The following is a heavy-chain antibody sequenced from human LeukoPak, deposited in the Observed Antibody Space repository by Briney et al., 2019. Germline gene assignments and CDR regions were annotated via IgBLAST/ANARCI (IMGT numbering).Heavy chain of an antibody. CDR3: AKDLGDGPTIFY. CDR2: ISGSGGTT. Sequence: PGGSLRLSCAASGSGFTFSSYAFNWVRQAPGKGLEWVSAISGSGGTTYYADSVKGRFTVSRDNPKNTLYLQMNSLRAEDTAVYYCAKDLGDGPTIFYWGQGTLVTVSS. J-gene: IGHJ4*02. V-gene: IGHV3-23*01. D-gene: IGHD3-10*01. CDR1: GSGFTFSSYA.